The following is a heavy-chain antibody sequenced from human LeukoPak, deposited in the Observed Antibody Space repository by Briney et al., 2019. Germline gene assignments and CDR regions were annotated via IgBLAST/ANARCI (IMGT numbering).Heavy chain of an antibody. V-gene: IGHV3-15*01. CDR3: ARGRVGHTGNFDY. CDR2: IISKTDGGTT. J-gene: IGHJ4*02. D-gene: IGHD1-26*01. CDR1: GFTFSNAW. Sequence: GGSLRLSCAASGFTFSNAWMSWVRQAPGKGLEWVGRIISKTDGGTTDYAAPVKVRFTISRDDSKNTLYLQMNSLKTEDTAVYYCARGRVGHTGNFDYWGQGTLVTVSS.